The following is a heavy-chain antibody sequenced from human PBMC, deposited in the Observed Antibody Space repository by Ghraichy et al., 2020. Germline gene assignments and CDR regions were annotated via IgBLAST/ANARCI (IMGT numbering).Heavy chain of an antibody. CDR1: GFTFGDHG. J-gene: IGHJ4*02. D-gene: IGHD2-15*01. CDR3: TRGLVVDSFTYYFDY. Sequence: GESLNISCTASGFTFGDHGLSWVRQAPGKGLEWVSFIRSKFYGGATEYAASVKGRFTISRDDSKSIAYLQMNSLKSEDTAVYYWTRGLVVDSFTYYFDYWGQGTLVTVSS. V-gene: IGHV3-49*04. CDR2: IRSKFYGGAT.